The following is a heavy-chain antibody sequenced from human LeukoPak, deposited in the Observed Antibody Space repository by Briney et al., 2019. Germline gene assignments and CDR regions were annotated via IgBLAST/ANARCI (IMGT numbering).Heavy chain of an antibody. CDR1: GYTFTSYD. Sequence: GASVKVSCKASGYTFTSYDINWVRQATGQGLEWMGWMNPNSGNTGYAQKFQGRVTITRNTSISTAYMELSSLRSDDTAVYYCARSSGSYPDGWFGPWGQGTLVTVSS. J-gene: IGHJ5*02. CDR3: ARSSGSYPDGWFGP. V-gene: IGHV1-8*03. D-gene: IGHD1-26*01. CDR2: MNPNSGNT.